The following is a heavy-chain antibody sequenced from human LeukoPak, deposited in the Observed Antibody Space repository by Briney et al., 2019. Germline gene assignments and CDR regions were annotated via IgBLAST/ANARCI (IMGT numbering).Heavy chain of an antibody. V-gene: IGHV3-21*01. CDR3: ARDKASSYFDY. Sequence: PGGSLRLSCAASGFTFSSYSMNWVRQAPGKGLEWVSSISSSSSYIYYAHSVKGRFTISRDNAKNSLYLQMNSLRAEDTAVYYCARDKASSYFDYWGQGTLVTVSS. CDR1: GFTFSSYS. CDR2: ISSSSSYI. D-gene: IGHD6-19*01. J-gene: IGHJ4*02.